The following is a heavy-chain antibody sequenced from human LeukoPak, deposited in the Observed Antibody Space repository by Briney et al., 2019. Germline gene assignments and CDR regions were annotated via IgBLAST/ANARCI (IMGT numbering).Heavy chain of an antibody. D-gene: IGHD3-22*01. J-gene: IGHJ4*02. CDR1: GFTFSSYA. Sequence: GGSLRLSCAASGFTFSSYAMSRVRQAPGKGLEWVSAISGSGGSTYYADSVKGRFTISRDNSKNTLYLQMNSLRAEDTAVYYCAKSYSSGYYYYFDYWGQGTLVTVSS. CDR2: ISGSGGST. V-gene: IGHV3-23*01. CDR3: AKSYSSGYYYYFDY.